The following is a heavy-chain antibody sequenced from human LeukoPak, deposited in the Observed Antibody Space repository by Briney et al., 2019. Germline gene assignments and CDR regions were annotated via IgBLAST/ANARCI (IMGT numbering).Heavy chain of an antibody. Sequence: SVKVSCKASGGTFSSYAISWVRQAPGQGLEWMGGIIPIFGTANYAQKFQGRVTITADESTSTAYMELSSLRSDDTAVYYCARDLPATEHDYGDYGVDYWGQGTLVTVSS. CDR2: IIPIFGTA. CDR1: GGTFSSYA. CDR3: ARDLPATEHDYGDYGVDY. V-gene: IGHV1-69*13. D-gene: IGHD4-17*01. J-gene: IGHJ4*02.